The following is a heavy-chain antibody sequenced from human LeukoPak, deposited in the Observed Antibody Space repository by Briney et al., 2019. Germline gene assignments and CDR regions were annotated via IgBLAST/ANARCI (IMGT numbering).Heavy chain of an antibody. CDR1: GFTFSSYW. CDR2: IKQDGSER. CDR3: VRDWGDYGDS. J-gene: IGHJ4*02. D-gene: IGHD4/OR15-4a*01. V-gene: IGHV3-7*01. Sequence: GGSLRLSCAASGFTFSSYWMTWVRQAPGKGLQWVANIKQDGSERYYVDSVKGRFTISRDNAKNSLYLQMNSLRAEDTAVYYCVRDWGDYGDSWGQGTLVTVSS.